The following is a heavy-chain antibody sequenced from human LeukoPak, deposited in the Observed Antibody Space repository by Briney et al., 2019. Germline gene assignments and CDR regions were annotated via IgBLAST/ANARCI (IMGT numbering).Heavy chain of an antibody. Sequence: PGGSLRLSCAASGFTFSSFAMIWVRQAPGKGLEWVSVIGSDSGGIVYADSAKGRFTISRDNSKNTLYLQMNSLRAEDTAVYYCAKVLSKGGGYYLTDYWGQGTLVTVSS. V-gene: IGHV3-23*01. CDR3: AKVLSKGGGYYLTDY. CDR1: GFTFSSFA. D-gene: IGHD3-22*01. J-gene: IGHJ4*02. CDR2: IGSDSGGI.